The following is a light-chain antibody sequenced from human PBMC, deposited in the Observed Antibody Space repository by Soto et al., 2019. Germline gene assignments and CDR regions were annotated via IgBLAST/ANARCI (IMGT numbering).Light chain of an antibody. CDR1: HGISNY. J-gene: IGKJ4*01. CDR3: QQVNVYPST. V-gene: IGKV1-8*01. CDR2: RAS. Sequence: AIWMTQSPSSLSASTRDRVTITCRASHGISNYLAWYQAKPGKAPELLIHRASTSQSGVPSSFSGSGYGTDSTLTISNLQSEDFATYYCQQVNVYPSTFGGGTKVDIK.